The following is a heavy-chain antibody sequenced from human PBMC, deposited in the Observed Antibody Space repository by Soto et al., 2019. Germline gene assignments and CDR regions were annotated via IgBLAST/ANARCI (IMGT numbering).Heavy chain of an antibody. CDR3: AKGPLFGVLDG. V-gene: IGHV3-23*01. J-gene: IGHJ4*02. CDR2: VSESGRTT. D-gene: IGHD3-3*01. CDR1: GFTFRSFP. Sequence: EVQLLDSGGGLAQPGGSLRLSCEASGFTFRSFPMSWVRQAPGKGLEWVSIVSESGRTTYSADSLKGRFTISRDNSKNTLHLQMNSLRAEDTALYYCAKGPLFGVLDGWGQGTLVTVSS.